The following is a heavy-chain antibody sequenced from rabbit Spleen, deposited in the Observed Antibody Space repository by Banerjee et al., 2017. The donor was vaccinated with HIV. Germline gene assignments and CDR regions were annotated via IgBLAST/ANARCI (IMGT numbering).Heavy chain of an antibody. D-gene: IGHD6-1*01. V-gene: IGHV1S40*01. J-gene: IGHJ4*01. Sequence: QSLEESGGDLVKPGASLTLTCTASGVSFSSSYWICWVRQAPGKGLEWIACIYAGSSGNTYYASWAKGRFTISKSSSTTVTLQMTSLTAADTATYFCARGYSNGYNNYVNAFSLWGQGTLVTVS. CDR2: IYAGSSGNT. CDR3: ARGYSNGYNNYVNAFSL. CDR1: GVSFSSSYW.